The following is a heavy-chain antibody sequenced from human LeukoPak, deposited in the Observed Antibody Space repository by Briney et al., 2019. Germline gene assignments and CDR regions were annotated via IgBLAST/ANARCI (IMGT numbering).Heavy chain of an antibody. J-gene: IGHJ4*02. D-gene: IGHD6-19*01. CDR3: ARVIYSGWEGELSD. Sequence: GGSLRLSCAASGFTFSSYAMSWVRQAPGKGLEWVSAISGSGGSTYYADSVKGRFTISRDNAKNTLYLQMNSLRAEDTAVYYCARVIYSGWEGELSDWGQGTLVTVSS. CDR2: ISGSGGST. V-gene: IGHV3-23*01. CDR1: GFTFSSYA.